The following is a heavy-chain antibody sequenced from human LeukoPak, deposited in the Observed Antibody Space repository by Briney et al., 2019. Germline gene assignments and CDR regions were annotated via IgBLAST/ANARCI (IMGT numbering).Heavy chain of an antibody. V-gene: IGHV1-8*03. J-gene: IGHJ4*02. CDR2: MNPNSGNT. Sequence: ASVKVSCKASGYTFTSYDINWVRQAPGQGLEWMGWMNPNSGNTGYAQKFQGRVTITRNTSISTAYMELSSLRSEDTAVYYCARGKYDFWSGYYGLGDYWGQGTLVTVSS. CDR3: ARGKYDFWSGYYGLGDY. CDR1: GYTFTSYD. D-gene: IGHD3-3*01.